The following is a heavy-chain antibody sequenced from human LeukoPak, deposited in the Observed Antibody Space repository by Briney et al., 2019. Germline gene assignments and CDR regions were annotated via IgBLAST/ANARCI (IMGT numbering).Heavy chain of an antibody. Sequence: SETLSLTYTVSGGSISSYYWSWIRQPPGKGLEWIGYIYYSGSTNYNPSLKSRVTISVDTSKNQFSLKLSSVTAADTAVYYCARLTYSSSWYSLDYWGQGTLVTVSS. CDR2: IYYSGST. V-gene: IGHV4-59*01. J-gene: IGHJ4*02. CDR3: ARLTYSSSWYSLDY. CDR1: GGSISSYY. D-gene: IGHD6-13*01.